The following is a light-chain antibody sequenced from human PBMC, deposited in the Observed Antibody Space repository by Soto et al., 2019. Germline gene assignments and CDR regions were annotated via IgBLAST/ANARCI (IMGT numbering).Light chain of an antibody. CDR2: GSS. CDR1: QSVSGN. Sequence: EIVMTQSPATLSASPGERATLSCRASQSVSGNLAWYQQKPGQAPRLLIYGSSTRDTGIPARFSGTGSGTDFTLTISTLQAEAFAVYYCQQYNNWPRTFGQGTKVEIK. V-gene: IGKV3-15*01. CDR3: QQYNNWPRT. J-gene: IGKJ1*01.